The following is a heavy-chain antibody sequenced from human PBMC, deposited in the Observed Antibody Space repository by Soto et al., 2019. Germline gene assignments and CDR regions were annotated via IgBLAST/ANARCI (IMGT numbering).Heavy chain of an antibody. D-gene: IGHD3-22*01. J-gene: IGHJ5*02. CDR1: GGSISSGDYY. CDR2: IYYSGST. Sequence: PSETLSLTCTVSGGSISSGDYYWSWIRQPPGKGLEWIGYIYYSGSTYYNPSLKSRVTISVDTSKNQFSLKLSSVTAADTAVYYCAREPSRYYDSSGYYSIDPWGQGTLVTVSS. V-gene: IGHV4-30-4*01. CDR3: AREPSRYYDSSGYYSIDP.